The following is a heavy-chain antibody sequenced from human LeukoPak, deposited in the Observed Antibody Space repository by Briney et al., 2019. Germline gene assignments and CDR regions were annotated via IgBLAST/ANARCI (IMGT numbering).Heavy chain of an antibody. V-gene: IGHV4-30-4*07. CDR1: GGSISSGTYS. CDR2: IYYSGST. Sequence: PSQTLSLTCAVSGGSISSGTYSWSWIRQPPGKGLEWIGYIYYSGSTYYNPSLKSRVTISVDTSKNQFSLKLSSVTAADTAVYYCARDRFLHDFWSGYYRVFDYWGQGTLVTVSS. D-gene: IGHD3-3*01. CDR3: ARDRFLHDFWSGYYRVFDY. J-gene: IGHJ4*02.